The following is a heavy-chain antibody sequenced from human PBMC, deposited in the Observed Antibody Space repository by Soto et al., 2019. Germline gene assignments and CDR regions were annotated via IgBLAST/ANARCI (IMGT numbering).Heavy chain of an antibody. Sequence: QVQLQESGPGLVKPSETLSLTCTVSSDSIAGENWWSWVRQPPGMGLGWIGGIFYCGCTNYNPSLKSRVTMEVDKSKNQFSLKLISATAADTAVYYCARVFSSGSGWMYYFDFWGQGTLVSVSS. CDR2: IFYCGCT. J-gene: IGHJ4*02. D-gene: IGHD6-25*01. CDR1: SDSIAGENW. V-gene: IGHV4-4*02. CDR3: ARVFSSGSGWMYYFDF.